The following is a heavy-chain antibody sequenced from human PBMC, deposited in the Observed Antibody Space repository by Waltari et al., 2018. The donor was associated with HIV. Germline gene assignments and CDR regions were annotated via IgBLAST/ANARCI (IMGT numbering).Heavy chain of an antibody. CDR3: ARDICNGGSCYSYYFDY. V-gene: IGHV1-2*02. J-gene: IGHJ4*02. Sequence: QVQLVQSGAEVKKPGASVKDSCKASGYTFTGYYMHWVRQAPGQGLEWMGWINPDNGGTKYAQKFQGRVTMTRDTSISTAYMELSRLRSDDTAVYYCARDICNGGSCYSYYFDYWGQGTLVTVSS. D-gene: IGHD2-15*01. CDR2: INPDNGGT. CDR1: GYTFTGYY.